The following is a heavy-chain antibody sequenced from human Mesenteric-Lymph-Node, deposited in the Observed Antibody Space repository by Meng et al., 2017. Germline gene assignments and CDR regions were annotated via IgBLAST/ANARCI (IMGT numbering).Heavy chain of an antibody. D-gene: IGHD3-10*02. J-gene: IGHJ3*02. CDR1: GGSISSSSYY. Sequence: SETLSLTCTVSGGSISSSSYYWGWIRQPPGKGLEWIGSIYYSGSTYYNPSLKSRVTISVDTSKNQFSLKLSSVTAADTAVYYCARDCSGSYYNYDAFDIWGQGTMVTVSS. CDR2: IYYSGST. V-gene: IGHV4-39*07. CDR3: ARDCSGSYYNYDAFDI.